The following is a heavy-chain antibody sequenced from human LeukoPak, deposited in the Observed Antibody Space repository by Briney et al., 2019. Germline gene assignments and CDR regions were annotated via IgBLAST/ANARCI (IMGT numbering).Heavy chain of an antibody. CDR1: GGSFSGYY. J-gene: IGHJ3*02. Sequence: SETLSLTCAVYGGSFSGYYWSWIRQPPGKGLEWIGEINHSGSTNYNPSLKSRVTISVDTSKNQFSLKLSSVTAADTAVYYCARVSPFDSSGYRGDAFDIWGQGIMVTVSS. D-gene: IGHD3-22*01. CDR2: INHSGST. V-gene: IGHV4-34*01. CDR3: ARVSPFDSSGYRGDAFDI.